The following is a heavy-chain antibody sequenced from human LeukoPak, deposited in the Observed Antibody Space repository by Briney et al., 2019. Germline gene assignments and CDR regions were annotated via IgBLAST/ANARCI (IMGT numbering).Heavy chain of an antibody. CDR2: IKQDGSEK. CDR3: ARVGPATAFDY. Sequence: GGSLRLSCAASGFTFSNYWMSWVRQAPGKGLEWVANIKQDGSEKYYVDSVKGRFTISRDNSKNTLYLQMASLRDEDMGVYYCARVGPATAFDYWGQGTQVTVSS. CDR1: GFTFSNYW. V-gene: IGHV3-7*01. J-gene: IGHJ4*02.